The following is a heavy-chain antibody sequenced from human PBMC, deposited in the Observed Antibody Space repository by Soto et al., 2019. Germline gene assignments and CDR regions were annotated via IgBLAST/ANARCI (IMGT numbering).Heavy chain of an antibody. V-gene: IGHV1-69*13. CDR2: IIPIFGTA. D-gene: IGHD6-13*01. J-gene: IGHJ6*02. CDR3: GTPLVAAAGQNYSYRMDV. CDR1: GSTFSSYA. Sequence: GASVKVSCKASGSTFSSYAISWVRQAPGQGLEWMGGIIPIFGTANYAQKFQGRVTITADESTSTAYMELSSLRSEDTAVYYCGTPLVAAAGQNYSYRMDVWGQGTTVTVSS.